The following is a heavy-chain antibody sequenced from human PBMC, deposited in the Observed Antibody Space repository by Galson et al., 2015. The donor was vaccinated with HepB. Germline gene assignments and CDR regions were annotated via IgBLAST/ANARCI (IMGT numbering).Heavy chain of an antibody. CDR3: ARDGGGLYQGDYFDY. CDR1: GFTFSTYS. CDR2: IYNSNT. D-gene: IGHD2-21*01. Sequence: SLRLSCAASGFTFSTYSMNWVRQAPGGGLEWVSSIYNSNTYYAESLKGRFTISRDTAENSLFLQMNSLRAEDTAVYCCARDGGGLYQGDYFDYWGEGTLVIVSS. V-gene: IGHV3-21*01. J-gene: IGHJ4*02.